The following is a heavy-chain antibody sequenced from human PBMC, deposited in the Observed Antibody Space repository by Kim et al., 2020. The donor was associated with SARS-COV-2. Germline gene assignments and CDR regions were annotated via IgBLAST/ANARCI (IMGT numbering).Heavy chain of an antibody. J-gene: IGHJ5*02. CDR2: IKQDGSEK. D-gene: IGHD6-19*01. Sequence: GGSLRLSCAASGFTFSSYWMSWVRQAPGKGLEWVANIKQDGSEKYYVDSVKGRFTISRDNAKNSLYLQMNSLRAEDTAVYYCARDSTQWLPLENWFDPWGQGTLVIVSS. CDR3: ARDSTQWLPLENWFDP. CDR1: GFTFSSYW. V-gene: IGHV3-7*03.